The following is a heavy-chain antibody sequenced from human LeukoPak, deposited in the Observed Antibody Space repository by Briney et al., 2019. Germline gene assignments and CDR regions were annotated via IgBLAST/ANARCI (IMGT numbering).Heavy chain of an antibody. CDR2: ISWNSGSI. D-gene: IGHD1-1*01. V-gene: IGHV3-9*01. J-gene: IGHJ4*02. CDR3: AKGGSGGGY. Sequence: GGSLRLSCAASGFTFDDFVMHWVRQAPGKGLEWVSGISWNSGSIGYADSVKGRSTISRDKAKNSLYLQMNSLRAEDTALYYCAKGGSGGGYWGQGTLVTVSS. CDR1: GFTFDDFV.